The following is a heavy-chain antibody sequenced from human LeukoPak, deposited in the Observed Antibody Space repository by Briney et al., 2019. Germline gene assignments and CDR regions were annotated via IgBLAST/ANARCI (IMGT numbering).Heavy chain of an antibody. CDR3: ARASGSGSYFRR. D-gene: IGHD3-10*01. Sequence: GGSLRLSCAASGFTFSCYAMSWVRQAPGKGLEWVSGISGSGGSGSGDNTYYADSVKGRFTISRDNAKNSLYLQMNSLRAEDTAVYYCARASGSGSYFRRWGQGTLVTVSS. J-gene: IGHJ4*02. CDR1: GFTFSCYA. CDR2: ISGSGGSGSGDNT. V-gene: IGHV3-23*01.